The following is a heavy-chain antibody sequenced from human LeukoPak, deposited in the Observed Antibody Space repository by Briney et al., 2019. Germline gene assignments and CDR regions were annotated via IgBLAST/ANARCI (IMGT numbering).Heavy chain of an antibody. CDR2: ISAYSGNT. J-gene: IGHJ4*02. CDR1: GYTVTSYG. CDR3: AREYSSSWYLDY. D-gene: IGHD6-13*01. Sequence: ASVKVSCKASGYTVTSYGLSWVRQAPGQGLEWMGWISAYSGNTNYAQKLQGRVTMTTDTSTSTAYMELRSLRSDDTAVYYCAREYSSSWYLDYWGQGTLVTVSS. V-gene: IGHV1-18*01.